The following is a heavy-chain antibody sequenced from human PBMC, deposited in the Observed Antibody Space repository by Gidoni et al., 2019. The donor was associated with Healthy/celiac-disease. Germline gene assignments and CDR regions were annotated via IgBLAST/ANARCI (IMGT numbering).Heavy chain of an antibody. CDR1: GYTFTSYY. D-gene: IGHD3-22*01. J-gene: IGHJ5*02. CDR3: ASEPTMIDSLLAVHTLGT. V-gene: IGHV1-46*01. Sequence: QVQLVQSGAEVKKPGASVKVSCKASGYTFTSYYMHWVRQAPGQGLEWMGIINPSGGSTSYAQKFQGRVTMTRDTSTSTVYMELSSLRSEDTAVYYCASEPTMIDSLLAVHTLGTWGQGTLVTVSS. CDR2: INPSGGST.